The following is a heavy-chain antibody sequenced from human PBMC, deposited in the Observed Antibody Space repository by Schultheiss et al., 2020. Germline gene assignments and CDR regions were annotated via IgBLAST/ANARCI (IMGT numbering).Heavy chain of an antibody. CDR3: ARVCRWTNNCYFDS. Sequence: SETLSLTCAVYGGSFSGYYWSWIRQPPGKGLEWIGEIHHSGSTYYNPTLKSRVTISVDTSKNQFSLKLTSVTAADTAVYYCARVCRWTNNCYFDSWGQGTLVTVSS. CDR1: GGSFSGYY. CDR2: IHHSGST. J-gene: IGHJ4*02. D-gene: IGHD1-1*01. V-gene: IGHV4-34*01.